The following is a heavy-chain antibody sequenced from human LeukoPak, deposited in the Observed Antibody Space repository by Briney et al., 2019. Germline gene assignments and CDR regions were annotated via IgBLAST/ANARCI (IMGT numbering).Heavy chain of an antibody. V-gene: IGHV1-18*01. J-gene: IGHJ4*02. CDR2: ISAYNGNT. D-gene: IGHD2-2*01. CDR3: ARDLGYCSSTSCYSFDY. Sequence: GASVKVSCKASGYTFTSYGISWVRQAPGQGLEWMGWISAYNGNTNYAQKLQGRVTMTTDTSTSTAYMELRSLRPDDTAVYYYARDLGYCSSTSCYSFDYWGQGTLVTVSS. CDR1: GYTFTSYG.